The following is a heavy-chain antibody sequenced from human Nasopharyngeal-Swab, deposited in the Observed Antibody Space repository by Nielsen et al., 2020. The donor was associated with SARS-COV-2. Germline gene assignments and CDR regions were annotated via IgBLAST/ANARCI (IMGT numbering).Heavy chain of an antibody. V-gene: IGHV7-4-1*02. CDR2: INTNTGNS. D-gene: IGHD6-13*01. J-gene: IGHJ6*02. CDR3: ARAFVSSWPYYYYYGMDV. Sequence: WVRQAPGQGLEWMGWINTNTGNSTYAQGFTGRFVFSLDTSVSTAYLQISSLKAEDTAVYYCARAFVSSWPYYYYYGMDVWGQGTTVTVSS.